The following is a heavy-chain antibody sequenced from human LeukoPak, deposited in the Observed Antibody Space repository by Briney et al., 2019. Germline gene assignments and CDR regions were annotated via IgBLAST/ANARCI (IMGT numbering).Heavy chain of an antibody. CDR1: GYTFTGYY. D-gene: IGHD3-10*01. V-gene: IGHV1-2*02. CDR3: AREGVLDAFDI. J-gene: IGHJ3*02. Sequence: ASVKVTCKASGYTFTGYYMHWVRQAPGQGLEWMGWINPNSGGTNYAQKPQGRVTMTTDTSTSTAYMELRSLRSDDTAVYYCAREGVLDAFDIWGQGTMVTVSS. CDR2: INPNSGGT.